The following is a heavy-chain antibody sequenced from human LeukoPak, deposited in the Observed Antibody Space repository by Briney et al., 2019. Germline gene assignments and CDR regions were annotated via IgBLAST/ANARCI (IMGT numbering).Heavy chain of an antibody. Sequence: GASVKVSCKASGYTFIDHYLHWVRQAPGQGLEWMGCINPNSGGTNFAQKFRGRVTMTRDTSITTAYMELTRLKSDDTAVYYCARGGVRTAASSLGYWGQGTLVTVSS. CDR1: GYTFIDHY. D-gene: IGHD6-13*01. J-gene: IGHJ4*01. CDR3: ARGGVRTAASSLGY. V-gene: IGHV1-2*02. CDR2: INPNSGGT.